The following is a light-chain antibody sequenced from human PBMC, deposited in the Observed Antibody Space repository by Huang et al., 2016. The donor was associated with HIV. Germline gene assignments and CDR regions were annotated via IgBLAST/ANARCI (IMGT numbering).Light chain of an antibody. Sequence: IVLRQSPATMSLSPGERATLSCRASQSITSNLAWYHQRPGQAPMLLIYDASHRSPGIPVRFSGSGSGTDFTLTISSLEPEDFAVYFCQLRSNWPPISFGQGTQLDIK. CDR3: QLRSNWPPIS. CDR1: QSITSN. CDR2: DAS. J-gene: IGKJ5*01. V-gene: IGKV3-11*01.